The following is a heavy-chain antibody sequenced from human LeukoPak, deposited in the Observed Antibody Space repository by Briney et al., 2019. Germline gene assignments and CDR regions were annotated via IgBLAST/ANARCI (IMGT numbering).Heavy chain of an antibody. J-gene: IGHJ2*01. CDR3: AKDTHYYDTGGYRDWHFDL. Sequence: QSGGSLRLSCAASGFTFSSYAMSWVRQAPGKGLEWVSAISGSGGSTDYADSVKGRFTISRDNSKNTLYLQMNSLRAEDTAVYYCAKDTHYYDTGGYRDWHFDLWGRGTLVSVSS. V-gene: IGHV3-23*01. D-gene: IGHD3-22*01. CDR2: ISGSGGST. CDR1: GFTFSSYA.